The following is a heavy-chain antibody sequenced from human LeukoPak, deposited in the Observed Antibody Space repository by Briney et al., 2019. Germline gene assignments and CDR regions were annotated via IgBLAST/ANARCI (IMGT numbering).Heavy chain of an antibody. CDR2: ISYDGSNK. CDR1: GFTFSSYA. D-gene: IGHD6-6*01. J-gene: IGHJ3*02. V-gene: IGHV3-30*14. CDR3: ARRSIAAFDAFDI. Sequence: AGGSLRLSCAASGFTFSSYAMHWVRQAPGKGLEWVAVISYDGSNKYYADSVKGRFTISRDNSKNTLYLQMNSLRAEDTAVYYCARRSIAAFDAFDIWGPGTMVTVSS.